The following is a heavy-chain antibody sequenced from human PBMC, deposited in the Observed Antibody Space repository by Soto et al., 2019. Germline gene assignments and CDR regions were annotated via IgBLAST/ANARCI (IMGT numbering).Heavy chain of an antibody. V-gene: IGHV1-18*01. Sequence: QVQLVQSGAEVKKPGASVKVSCKASGYTFTSYGISWVRQAPGQGLEWMGWISAYNGNTNYAQKLQGRVTMTTDTYKSTAYMELRSLRSDDTDVYYCARGIPYYDILTGYGYFDYWGQGTLVTVSS. CDR1: GYTFTSYG. CDR2: ISAYNGNT. J-gene: IGHJ4*02. D-gene: IGHD3-9*01. CDR3: ARGIPYYDILTGYGYFDY.